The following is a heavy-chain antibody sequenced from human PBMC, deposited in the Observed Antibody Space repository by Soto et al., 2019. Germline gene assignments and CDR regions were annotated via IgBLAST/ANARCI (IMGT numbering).Heavy chain of an antibody. Sequence: GGSLRLSCAASGFTFSSYGMHWVRQAPGKGLEWVAVISYDGSNKYYADSVKGRFTISRDNSKYTLYLQMNSLGAEDTAVYYCAKAGLRWLQYGGYFDYWGQGTLVTVSS. CDR3: AKAGLRWLQYGGYFDY. CDR1: GFTFSSYG. J-gene: IGHJ4*02. CDR2: ISYDGSNK. V-gene: IGHV3-30*18. D-gene: IGHD4-17*01.